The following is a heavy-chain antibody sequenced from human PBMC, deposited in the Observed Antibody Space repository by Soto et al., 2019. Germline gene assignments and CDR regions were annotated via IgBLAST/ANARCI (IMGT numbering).Heavy chain of an antibody. Sequence: QVQLQESGPGLVKPSETLSLSCTVSGGSISSYYWSWIRQPPGKGMEWIGYVHHSWGSTYNPSLQSRVAISLDTSKSQFSLKLTSVTATDPAVYYCARQGFGALPGLVDVWGQGTTVTVSS. CDR3: ARQGFGALPGLVDV. V-gene: IGHV4-59*08. CDR1: GGSISSYY. J-gene: IGHJ6*02. CDR2: VHHSWGS. D-gene: IGHD3-10*01.